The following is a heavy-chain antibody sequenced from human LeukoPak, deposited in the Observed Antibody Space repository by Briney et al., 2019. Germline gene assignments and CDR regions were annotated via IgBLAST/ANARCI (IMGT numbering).Heavy chain of an antibody. CDR2: INPNSGGT. Sequence: PSVKVSCKPSGYTFTGYYMHWVRPAPGQGREWMGWINPNSGGTNYAQKFQGRVTMTRDTSTSTAYMELSRLRSDDTAVYYCARDGIDCSSTSCYFHWFDPWGQGTLVTVSS. CDR1: GYTFTGYY. V-gene: IGHV1-2*02. J-gene: IGHJ5*02. CDR3: ARDGIDCSSTSCYFHWFDP. D-gene: IGHD2-2*01.